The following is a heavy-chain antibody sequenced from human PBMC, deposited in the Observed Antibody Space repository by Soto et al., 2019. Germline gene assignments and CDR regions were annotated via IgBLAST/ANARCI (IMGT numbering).Heavy chain of an antibody. CDR2: ISGSGGST. Sequence: EVQLLESGGGLVQPGGSLRLSCAASGFTFSSYAMSWVRQAPGKGLEWVSAISGSGGSTYYADSVKGRFTISRDNSKNTLYLQMNSLRAEDTAVYYCAKGTQGLWFGELPMGGFDPWGQGTLVTVSS. D-gene: IGHD3-10*01. CDR1: GFTFSSYA. J-gene: IGHJ5*02. CDR3: AKGTQGLWFGELPMGGFDP. V-gene: IGHV3-23*01.